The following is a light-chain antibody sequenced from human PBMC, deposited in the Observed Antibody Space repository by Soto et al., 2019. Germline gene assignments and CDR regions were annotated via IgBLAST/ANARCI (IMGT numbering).Light chain of an antibody. J-gene: IGKJ5*01. Sequence: EIVMTQSPATLSVSPGGRATLSCRASQSISGTLAWYQQKPGQAPRLLIHGATTRATGIPARFSGSGSGTEFTLTISSLQSEDFAVYYCQHYAGGSRITFGQGTRLEIK. V-gene: IGKV3-15*01. CDR2: GAT. CDR1: QSISGT. CDR3: QHYAGGSRIT.